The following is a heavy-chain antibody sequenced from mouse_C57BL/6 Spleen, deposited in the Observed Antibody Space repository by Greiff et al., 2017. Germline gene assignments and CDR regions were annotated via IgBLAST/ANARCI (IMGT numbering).Heavy chain of an antibody. D-gene: IGHD1-1*01. Sequence: VQLQQSGPELVKPGASVKISCKASGYSFTGYYMNWVKQSPEKSLEWIGEINPSTGGTTYNQKFKAKATLTVDKSSSTSYMQLKILTSEDSAVYYCARFITTVVAFGCWGQGTTLTVSS. CDR1: GYSFTGYY. J-gene: IGHJ2*01. CDR3: ARFITTVVAFGC. V-gene: IGHV1-42*01. CDR2: INPSTGGT.